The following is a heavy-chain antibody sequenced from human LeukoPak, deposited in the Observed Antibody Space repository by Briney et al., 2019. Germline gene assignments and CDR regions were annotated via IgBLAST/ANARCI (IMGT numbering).Heavy chain of an antibody. V-gene: IGHV3-9*01. CDR2: ISWNSGCI. J-gene: IGHJ6*02. CDR3: AKDMAMDV. CDR1: GFTFDDYA. Sequence: GGSLRLSCAASGFTFDDYAMHWVRQAPGKGLEWVSGISWNSGCIGYADSVKGRFTISRDNAKNSLYLQMNSLRAEDAALYYCAKDMAMDVWGQGTTVTVS.